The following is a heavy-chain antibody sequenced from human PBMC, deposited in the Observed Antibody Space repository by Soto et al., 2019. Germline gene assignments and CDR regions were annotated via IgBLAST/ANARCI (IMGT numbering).Heavy chain of an antibody. Sequence: LRLSCAATGFTFSSYAMSWVRQAPGKGLEWVSAISGSGGSTYYADSVKGRFTISRDNSKNTLYLQMNSLRAEDTAVYYCAPKPQDIVVVVAATNYYYGMDVWGQGTTVTVSS. D-gene: IGHD2-15*01. CDR1: GFTFSSYA. V-gene: IGHV3-23*01. J-gene: IGHJ6*02. CDR2: ISGSGGST. CDR3: APKPQDIVVVVAATNYYYGMDV.